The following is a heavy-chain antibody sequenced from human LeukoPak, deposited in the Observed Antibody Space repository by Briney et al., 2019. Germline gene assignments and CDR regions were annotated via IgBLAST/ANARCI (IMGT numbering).Heavy chain of an antibody. CDR1: GGSVTNSY. J-gene: IGHJ1*01. CDR3: ARDTGYNTFQH. Sequence: SETLSLTCTVSGGSVTNSYWSWIRQPPGKGLEWIGYIFYAGSTNHNPSLKSRVTISIDTSKNQFSLKLSSVTAADTAVYYCARDTGYNTFQHWGQGTLVTVSS. V-gene: IGHV4-59*02. CDR2: IFYAGST. D-gene: IGHD3-3*01.